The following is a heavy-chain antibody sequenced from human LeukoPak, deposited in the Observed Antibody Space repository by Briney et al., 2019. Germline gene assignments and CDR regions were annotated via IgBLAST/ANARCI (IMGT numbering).Heavy chain of an antibody. V-gene: IGHV3-74*01. Sequence: GGSLRLSCVASGLTFTGYAFSWVRQTPGKGLVWVSRIDSDGRTTDYADSLRGRFIISRDNSKNTLYLQMNSLKADDTAIYYCVVASDALDLWGQGTTVTVSS. D-gene: IGHD5-12*01. CDR1: GLTFTGYA. CDR2: IDSDGRTT. J-gene: IGHJ3*01. CDR3: VVASDALDL.